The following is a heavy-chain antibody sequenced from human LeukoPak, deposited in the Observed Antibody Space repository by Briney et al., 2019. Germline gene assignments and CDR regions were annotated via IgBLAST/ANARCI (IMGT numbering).Heavy chain of an antibody. CDR3: ARDLAFLGYYDSSGYSS. D-gene: IGHD3-22*01. CDR1: GFTFSSYS. V-gene: IGHV3-21*01. CDR2: ISSSSSYI. J-gene: IGHJ4*02. Sequence: GGSLRLSCAASGFTFSSYSMNWVRQAPGKGLEWVSSISSSSSYIYYADSVKGRFTISRDNAKNSLYLQMNSLRAEDTAVYYCARDLAFLGYYDSSGYSSWGQGTLVTVSS.